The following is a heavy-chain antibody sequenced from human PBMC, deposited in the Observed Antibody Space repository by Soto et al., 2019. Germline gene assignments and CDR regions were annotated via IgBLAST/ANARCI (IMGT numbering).Heavy chain of an antibody. J-gene: IGHJ5*02. CDR1: GGTFSSYA. Sequence: QVQLVQSGAEVKKPGSSVKVSCKASGGTFSSYAISWVRQAPGQGLEWMGGIIPIFGTANYAEKFQGRVTITADESTSTAYMELSSVRSEDTAVYYCARGGTCSGGSCYSGRNNWFDPWGQGTLVTVSS. D-gene: IGHD2-15*01. CDR3: ARGGTCSGGSCYSGRNNWFDP. CDR2: IIPIFGTA. V-gene: IGHV1-69*01.